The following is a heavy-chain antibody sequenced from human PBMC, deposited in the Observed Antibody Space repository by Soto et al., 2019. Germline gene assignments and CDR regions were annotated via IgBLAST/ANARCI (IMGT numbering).Heavy chain of an antibody. V-gene: IGHV3-30*18. CDR1: GFTFSSYD. Sequence: GGSLRLSCAASGFTFSSYDMHWVRQAPGKGLEWVAVISYDGSNKYYADSVKGRFTISRDNSKNTLYLQMNSLRAEDTAVYYCAKDTAEWELLIVSGFDYWGQGTLVTVSS. D-gene: IGHD1-26*01. J-gene: IGHJ4*02. CDR3: AKDTAEWELLIVSGFDY. CDR2: ISYDGSNK.